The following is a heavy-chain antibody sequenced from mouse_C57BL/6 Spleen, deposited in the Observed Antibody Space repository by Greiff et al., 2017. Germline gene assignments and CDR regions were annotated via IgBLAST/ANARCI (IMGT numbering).Heavy chain of an antibody. Sequence: QVQLQQSGAELVRPGTSVKVSCKASGYAFTNYLIEWVKQRPGQGLEWIGVINPGSGGTNYNEKFKGKATLTADKSSSTAYMQLSSLTSEDSAVYFCARSYGNYVPMDYWGQGTSVTVSS. D-gene: IGHD2-1*01. J-gene: IGHJ4*01. V-gene: IGHV1-54*01. CDR2: INPGSGGT. CDR1: GYAFTNYL. CDR3: ARSYGNYVPMDY.